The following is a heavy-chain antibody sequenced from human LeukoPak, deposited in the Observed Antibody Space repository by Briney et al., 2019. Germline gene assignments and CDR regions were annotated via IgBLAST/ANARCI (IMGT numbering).Heavy chain of an antibody. CDR2: ITRSGGST. CDR1: GFPFDDYG. Sequence: GGSLRLSCAASGFPFDDYGMSWVRQAPGKGLEWVSDITRSGGSTGYADSVKGRFTISRDNSKNTLYVQMSSLRADDTAVYYCAKGYYYGSGSYSTFDYWGQGTLVTVSS. D-gene: IGHD3-10*01. J-gene: IGHJ4*02. V-gene: IGHV3-20*04. CDR3: AKGYYYGSGSYSTFDY.